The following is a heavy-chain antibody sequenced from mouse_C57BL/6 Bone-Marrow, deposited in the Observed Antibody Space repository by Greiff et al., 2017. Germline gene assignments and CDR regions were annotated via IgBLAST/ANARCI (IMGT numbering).Heavy chain of an antibody. D-gene: IGHD1-1*01. Sequence: EVQLQQSGPELVTPGASVTISCKASGYTFTDYYMNWVKQSHGKSLEWIGDINPNNGGTSYNQKFKGKATLTVDKSSSTAYMELRSLTSEDSAVYICARFDYYGYAMDYWGQGTSVTVSS. V-gene: IGHV1-26*01. CDR3: ARFDYYGYAMDY. CDR2: INPNNGGT. J-gene: IGHJ4*01. CDR1: GYTFTDYY.